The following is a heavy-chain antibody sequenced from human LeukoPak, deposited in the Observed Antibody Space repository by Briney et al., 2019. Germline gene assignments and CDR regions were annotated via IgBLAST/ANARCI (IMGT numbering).Heavy chain of an antibody. Sequence: GGSLGPSFAALGSTFGALAWSWAGQAPGRGREGASAISGSGGSTYYADSVKGRFTISRDNSKNTLYLQMNSLRAEDTAVYYCAKGRPWFGESGDYWGQGTLVTVSS. J-gene: IGHJ4*02. CDR3: AKGRPWFGESGDY. CDR1: GSTFGALA. V-gene: IGHV3-23*01. CDR2: ISGSGGST. D-gene: IGHD3-10*01.